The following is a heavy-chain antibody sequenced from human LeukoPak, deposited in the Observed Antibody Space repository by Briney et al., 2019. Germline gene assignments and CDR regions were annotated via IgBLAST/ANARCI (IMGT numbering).Heavy chain of an antibody. CDR1: GGSITNSY. CDR3: ARDPLSTNDFDI. Sequence: SETLSLTCTVSGGSITNSYWNWIRQSPGKGLEWIGYINYSGSTNYNPSLKSRVTISVDTSKNQFSLKLSSVTAADTAVYFCARDPLSTNDFDIWGQGAMVTVSS. J-gene: IGHJ3*02. D-gene: IGHD1-1*01. CDR2: INYSGST. V-gene: IGHV4-59*01.